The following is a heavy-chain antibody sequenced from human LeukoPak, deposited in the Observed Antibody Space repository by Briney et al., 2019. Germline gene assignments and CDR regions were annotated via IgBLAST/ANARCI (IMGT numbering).Heavy chain of an antibody. CDR2: IYTSGST. J-gene: IGHJ4*02. D-gene: IGHD3-10*01. CDR1: GGSISSYY. CDR3: ARDSYYYGSGSYPPYFDY. Sequence: PSETLSLTCTVSGGSISSYYWSWIRQPAGEGLEWIGRIYTSGSTNYNPSLKSRVTMSVDTSKNQFSLKLSSVTAADTAVYYCARDSYYYGSGSYPPYFDYWGQGTLVTVSS. V-gene: IGHV4-4*07.